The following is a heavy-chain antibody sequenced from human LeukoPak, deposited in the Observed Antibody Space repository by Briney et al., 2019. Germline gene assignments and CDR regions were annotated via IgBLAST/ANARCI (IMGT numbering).Heavy chain of an antibody. J-gene: IGHJ3*02. CDR3: AKDLLNGYCNSTSCYDAFDI. Sequence: GGSLRLSCAASGFTFSSYAMSWVRQAPGKGLEWVSAISGSGGSTYYADSVKGRFTISRDNSKNTLYLQMNSLRAEDTAVYYCAKDLLNGYCNSTSCYDAFDIWGQGTMVTVSS. V-gene: IGHV3-23*01. CDR2: ISGSGGST. CDR1: GFTFSSYA. D-gene: IGHD2-2*01.